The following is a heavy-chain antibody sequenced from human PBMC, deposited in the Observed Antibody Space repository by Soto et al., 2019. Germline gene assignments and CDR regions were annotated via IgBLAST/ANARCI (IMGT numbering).Heavy chain of an antibody. V-gene: IGHV3-15*01. CDR2: IKSKTSGETT. CDR1: GFTFSNAW. J-gene: IGHJ4*02. Sequence: LRLSCAASGFTFSNAWMSWVRQAPGKGLEWVGRIKSKTSGETTDYAAPVKGRFTISRDDSKNTLFLQMNSLKTEDTAVYYCTTDDPINKNWGQGTLVTVSS. CDR3: TTDDPINKN.